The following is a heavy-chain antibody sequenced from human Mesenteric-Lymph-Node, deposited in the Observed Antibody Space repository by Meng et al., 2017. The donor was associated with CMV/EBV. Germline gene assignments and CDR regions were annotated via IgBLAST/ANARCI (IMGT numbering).Heavy chain of an antibody. CDR3: ARDESSGRPYYFDY. Sequence: DYGFSYSRYSMNWVRQAPGKGMEWVSSISSSSSYIYYADSVKGRFTISRDNAKNSLYLQMNSLRAEDTAVYYCARDESSGRPYYFDYWGQGTLVTVSS. V-gene: IGHV3-21*01. CDR1: GFSYSRYS. D-gene: IGHD6-19*01. J-gene: IGHJ4*02. CDR2: ISSSSSYI.